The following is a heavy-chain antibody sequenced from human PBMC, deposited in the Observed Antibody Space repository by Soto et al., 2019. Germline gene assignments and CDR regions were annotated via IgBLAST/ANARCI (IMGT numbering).Heavy chain of an antibody. CDR1: GGSISSSSYY. D-gene: IGHD3-10*01. J-gene: IGHJ4*02. Sequence: SETLSLTCTVSGGSISSSSYYWDWIRQPPGKGLEWIGSIYYSGSTYYNPSLKSRVTISVDTSKNQFSLKLSSVTAADTAVYYCASSYGSGSYQRVGFDYWGQGTLVTVSS. V-gene: IGHV4-39*01. CDR2: IYYSGST. CDR3: ASSYGSGSYQRVGFDY.